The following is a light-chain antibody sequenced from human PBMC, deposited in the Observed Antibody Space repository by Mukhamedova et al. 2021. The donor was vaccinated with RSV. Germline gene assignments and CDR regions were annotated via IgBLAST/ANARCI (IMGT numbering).Light chain of an antibody. CDR2: KAS. J-gene: IGKJ1*01. Sequence: WYQRRVHGKAPNLLIYKASTLESGVPSRFSGSGYGTEFTLIISSLQPDDFATYYCLQYDSLWTFGQGTKVEV. CDR3: LQYDSLWT. V-gene: IGKV1-5*03.